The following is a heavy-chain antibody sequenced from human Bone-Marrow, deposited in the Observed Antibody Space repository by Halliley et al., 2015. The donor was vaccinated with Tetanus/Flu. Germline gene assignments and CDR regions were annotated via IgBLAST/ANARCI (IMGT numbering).Heavy chain of an antibody. Sequence: QLVQSGAEVKKPGESLRISCQGSGYSFSKYWVAWVRQVPGRGLEWMGIIYPVDSDTRYNPSFQGQVAISVDNSINTSYLHWTSLKASDSGMYFCARCLKGTLKYFDYWGQGTLVTVSS. CDR3: ARCLKGTLKYFDY. J-gene: IGHJ4*02. D-gene: IGHD3-10*01. CDR2: IYPVDSDT. V-gene: IGHV5-51*01. CDR1: GYSFSKYW.